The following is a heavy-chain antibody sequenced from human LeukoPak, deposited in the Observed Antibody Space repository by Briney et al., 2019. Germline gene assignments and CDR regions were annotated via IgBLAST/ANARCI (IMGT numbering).Heavy chain of an antibody. V-gene: IGHV3-30-3*01. CDR2: ISYDGSNK. Sequence: SGGSLRLSCAASGFTFSSYAMHWVRQAPGKGLEWVAVISYDGSNKYYADSVKGRFTISRDNSKNTLYLQMNSLRAEDTAVYYCARPQWELGIDAFDIWGQGTMVTVSS. J-gene: IGHJ3*02. CDR1: GFTFSSYA. D-gene: IGHD1-26*01. CDR3: ARPQWELGIDAFDI.